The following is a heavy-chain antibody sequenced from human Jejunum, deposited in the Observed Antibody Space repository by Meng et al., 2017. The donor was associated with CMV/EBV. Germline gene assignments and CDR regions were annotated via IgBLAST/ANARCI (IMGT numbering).Heavy chain of an antibody. Sequence: CRPSGYTFTDCGINWVRQAPGQGLEWMGWVTTHNGNTNYAQKFQGKITMTTDTSTSTVYMELRSLTSDDTAMYYCGRFWSGYLPDYWGQGTLVTVSS. J-gene: IGHJ4*02. D-gene: IGHD3-3*01. CDR1: GYTFTDCG. CDR2: VTTHNGNT. V-gene: IGHV1-18*01. CDR3: GRFWSGYLPDY.